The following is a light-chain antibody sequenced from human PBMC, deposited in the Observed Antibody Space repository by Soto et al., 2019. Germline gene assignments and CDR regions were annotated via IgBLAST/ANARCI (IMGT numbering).Light chain of an antibody. V-gene: IGKV1-5*03. J-gene: IGKJ1*01. CDR3: QQYNSYSPGWT. CDR2: KAS. CDR1: QSISSW. Sequence: DIQMTQSPSTLSASVGDRVTITCRASQSISSWLAWYQQKPGKAPKLLIYKASSLESGVPSRFSGSGSGTEFTLTISSLQPDDFATYYCQQYNSYSPGWTFGQGTKVEIE.